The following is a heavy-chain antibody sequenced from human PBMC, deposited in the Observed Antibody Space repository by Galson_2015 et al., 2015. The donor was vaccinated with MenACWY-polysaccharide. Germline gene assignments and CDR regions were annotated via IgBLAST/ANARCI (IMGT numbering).Heavy chain of an antibody. J-gene: IGHJ4*02. CDR2: IKSDGSST. CDR1: GFTFSTYW. V-gene: IGHV3-74*01. D-gene: IGHD5-12*01. CDR3: ARGYSGYD. Sequence: SLRLSCAASGFTFSTYWMHWVRQAPGKGLVWVSRIKSDGSSTSYADSVKGRFTISRDNAKNTLDLQMNSLRAEDTAVYYCARGYSGYDWGQGTLVTVSS.